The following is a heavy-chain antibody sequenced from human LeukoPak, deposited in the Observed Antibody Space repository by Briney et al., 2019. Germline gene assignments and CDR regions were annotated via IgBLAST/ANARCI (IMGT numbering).Heavy chain of an antibody. D-gene: IGHD3-16*01. Sequence: SETLSLTCAVYGGSLSGYYWSWIRQPPGKGLEWIGEINHSGSTNYNPSLKSRVTISVDTSKNQFSLKLSSVTAADTAVYYCAREGEDYDFDYWGQGTLVTVSS. CDR2: INHSGST. CDR3: AREGEDYDFDY. V-gene: IGHV4-34*01. CDR1: GGSLSGYY. J-gene: IGHJ4*02.